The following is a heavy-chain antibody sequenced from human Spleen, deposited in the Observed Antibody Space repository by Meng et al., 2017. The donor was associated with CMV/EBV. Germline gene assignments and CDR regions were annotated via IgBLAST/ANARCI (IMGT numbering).Heavy chain of an antibody. Sequence: GESLKISCAASGFTFSSYAMSWVRQAPGKGLEWVSTISGSGGSTYYADSVKGRFTISRDNSKNSLYLQMNSLRAEDTALYYCIKDMAYCGSDCHLNGMDVWGQGTTVTVSS. CDR1: GFTFSSYA. CDR2: ISGSGGST. CDR3: IKDMAYCGSDCHLNGMDV. V-gene: IGHV3-23*01. J-gene: IGHJ6*02. D-gene: IGHD2-21*02.